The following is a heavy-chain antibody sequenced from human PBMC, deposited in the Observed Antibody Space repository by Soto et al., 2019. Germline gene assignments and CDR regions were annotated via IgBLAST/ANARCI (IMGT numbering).Heavy chain of an antibody. CDR3: TRHPHPSGIYYYYGMDV. V-gene: IGHV3-73*01. CDR1: GFTFSGSA. CDR2: IRSKANSYAT. D-gene: IGHD6-25*01. Sequence: GGSLRLSCAASGFTFSGSAMHWVRQASGKGLEWVGRIRSKANSYATAYAASVKGRFTISRDDSKNTAYLQMNSLKTEDTAVYYCTRHPHPSGIYYYYGMDVWGQGTTVTVSS. J-gene: IGHJ6*02.